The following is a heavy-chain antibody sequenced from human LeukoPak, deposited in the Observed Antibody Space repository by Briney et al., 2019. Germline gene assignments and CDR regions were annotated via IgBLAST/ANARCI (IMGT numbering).Heavy chain of an antibody. J-gene: IGHJ4*02. V-gene: IGHV3-48*01. CDR2: ISSSSSTI. CDR1: GFTFSSYS. Sequence: PGGSLRLSCAASGFTFSSYSMNWVRQAPGKGLEWVSYISSSSSTIYYADSVKGRFTISRDNAKNSLYLQLNSLRAEDTAVYCCARGIDYWGQGTLLTVSS. CDR3: ARGIDY.